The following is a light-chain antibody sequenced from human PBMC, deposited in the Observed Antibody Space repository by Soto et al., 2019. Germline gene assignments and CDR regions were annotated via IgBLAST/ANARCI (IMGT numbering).Light chain of an antibody. CDR1: QSVCNY. CDR3: QQRSNWI. CDR2: DAS. J-gene: IGKJ3*01. Sequence: EKLLTQSPATLSLSPGERATLSCGASQSVCNYVAWCQHKPGQAPRLLIYDASNRATGIPAKVSGRGSGTDFTFTISSLKPEDFAVYYCQQRSNWIFGPGTKVDI. V-gene: IGKV3-11*01.